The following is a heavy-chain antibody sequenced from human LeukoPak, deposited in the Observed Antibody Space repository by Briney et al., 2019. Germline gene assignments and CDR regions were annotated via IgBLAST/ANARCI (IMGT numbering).Heavy chain of an antibody. CDR3: ARGYSWSGYIYDY. Sequence: GGSLRLSCAVSGFTFSSHWMTWVCQAPGKGLEWVANIKKDGSEKYYADSVKGRFTIYRDDAKNSVYLQINSLRAEDTAVYYCARGYSWSGYIYDYWGQGTLVTVSS. CDR1: GFTFSSHW. D-gene: IGHD3-3*01. J-gene: IGHJ4*02. V-gene: IGHV3-7*01. CDR2: IKKDGSEK.